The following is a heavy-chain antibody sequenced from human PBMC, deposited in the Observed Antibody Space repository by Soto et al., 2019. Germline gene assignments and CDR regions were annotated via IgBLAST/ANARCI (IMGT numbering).Heavy chain of an antibody. J-gene: IGHJ4*02. D-gene: IGHD4-17*01. V-gene: IGHV1-18*01. CDR1: GYTFTNYG. CDR2: INTYNGNT. CDR3: ARDAYGDYDY. Sequence: QVKLVQSGAEVKKPGASVKVSCKTSGYTFTNYGISWVRQAPGQGREWMGWINTYNGNTKYAQKLQGRVTISTDTSTSTAYMELRSPRSDATAVYSCARDAYGDYDYWGQGTLVTVSS.